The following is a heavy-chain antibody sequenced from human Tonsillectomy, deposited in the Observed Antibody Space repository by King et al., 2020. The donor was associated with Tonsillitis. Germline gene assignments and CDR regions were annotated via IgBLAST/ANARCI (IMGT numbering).Heavy chain of an antibody. CDR3: ARLPTTGSYQHGMDV. D-gene: IGHD2-2*01. Sequence: VQLQESGPGLVKPSETLSFTCTVSGGSISNYYWSWIRQPPGKGLEYIGYIHYSGSTNCNPSLKSRVTISVDTSKNQFSLKVSSVTAADTAVYYCARLPTTGSYQHGMDVWGQGTTVTVSS. CDR2: IHYSGST. V-gene: IGHV4-59*01. J-gene: IGHJ6*02. CDR1: GGSISNYY.